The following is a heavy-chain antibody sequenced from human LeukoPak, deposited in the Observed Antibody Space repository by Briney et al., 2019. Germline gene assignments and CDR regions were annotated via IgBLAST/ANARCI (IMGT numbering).Heavy chain of an antibody. V-gene: IGHV3-30-3*01. Sequence: PGGSLRLSCAASGFTFSSYAMHWVRQAPGKGLEWVAVISYDGSNKYYADSVKGRFTISRDNSKNTLYLQMNSLRAEDTAVYYCARDRDYDYVWGSYRFGAYYFDYWGQGTLVTVSS. D-gene: IGHD3-16*02. CDR1: GFTFSSYA. J-gene: IGHJ4*02. CDR3: ARDRDYDYVWGSYRFGAYYFDY. CDR2: ISYDGSNK.